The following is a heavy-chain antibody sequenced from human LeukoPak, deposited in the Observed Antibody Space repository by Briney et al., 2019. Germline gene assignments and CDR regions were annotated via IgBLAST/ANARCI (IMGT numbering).Heavy chain of an antibody. D-gene: IGHD3-22*01. CDR2: ISTYNGNT. CDR3: ARVPRGGYYDSSGYSNPNYYFDY. V-gene: IGHV1-18*01. Sequence: ASVKVSCKASDYTFTSYGISWVRQAPGQGLEWMGWISTYNGNTNYAQKFQGRVTMTTDTSTTTAYMELSSLRSEDTAVYYCARVPRGGYYDSSGYSNPNYYFDYWGQGTLVTVSS. J-gene: IGHJ4*02. CDR1: DYTFTSYG.